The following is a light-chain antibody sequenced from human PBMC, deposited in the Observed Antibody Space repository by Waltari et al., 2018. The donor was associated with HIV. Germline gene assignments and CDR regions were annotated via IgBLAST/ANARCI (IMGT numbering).Light chain of an antibody. CDR3: ATWDDGLNALL. Sequence: QSVLTKSPSVSAAPGQRVTTPCSGSTSNIGSHAVTWYRQSPGKPPRLLVYHDDLILSGVSDRLSASKSGTSASLAINDLQSEDESLYYCATWDDGLNALLFGGGTKVTVL. CDR2: HDD. V-gene: IGLV1-36*01. J-gene: IGLJ2*01. CDR1: TSNIGSHA.